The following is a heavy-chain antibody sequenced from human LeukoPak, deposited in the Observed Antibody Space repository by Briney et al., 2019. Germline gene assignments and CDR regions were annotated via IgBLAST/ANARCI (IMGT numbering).Heavy chain of an antibody. Sequence: SETLSLTCAVYGGSFSGYYWSWIRQPPGKGLEWIGEINHSGSTNYNPSLKSRVTISVDTPKNQFSLKLSSVTAADTAVYYCARALQYGYYYGMDVWGQGTTVTVSS. CDR1: GGSFSGYY. J-gene: IGHJ6*02. CDR3: ARALQYGYYYGMDV. CDR2: INHSGST. V-gene: IGHV4-34*01. D-gene: IGHD4-11*01.